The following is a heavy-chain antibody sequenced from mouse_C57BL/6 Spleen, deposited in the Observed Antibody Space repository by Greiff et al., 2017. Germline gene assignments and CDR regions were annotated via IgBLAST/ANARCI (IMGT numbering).Heavy chain of an antibody. D-gene: IGHD1-1*01. CDR2: INPYNGDN. V-gene: IGHV1-20*01. Sequence: VQLQQSGPELVKPGESVKISCKASGYSFTGYFMNWVMQSHGKSLEWIGRINPYNGDNFYNQKFKGKATWTVDKSSSTAHKELRSLTSEDSAVYYCARDYGSSDWFAYWGQGTLVTVSA. CDR1: GYSFTGYF. CDR3: ARDYGSSDWFAY. J-gene: IGHJ3*01.